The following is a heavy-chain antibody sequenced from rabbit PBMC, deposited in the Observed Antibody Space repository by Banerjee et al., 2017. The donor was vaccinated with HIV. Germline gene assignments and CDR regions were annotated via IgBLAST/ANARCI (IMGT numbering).Heavy chain of an antibody. V-gene: IGHV1S45*01. CDR1: GFSFGDRDV. D-gene: IGHD6-1*01. Sequence: QEQLVESGGGLVQPEGSLTLTCKASGFSFGDRDVMCWVRQAPGKGLEWIACINAATAKPVYATWAKGRFTISRTSSTTVTLRMTSLTAADTATYFCARDGHGGYGYALDLWGQGTLVTVS. J-gene: IGHJ3*01. CDR3: ARDGHGGYGYALDL. CDR2: INAATAKP.